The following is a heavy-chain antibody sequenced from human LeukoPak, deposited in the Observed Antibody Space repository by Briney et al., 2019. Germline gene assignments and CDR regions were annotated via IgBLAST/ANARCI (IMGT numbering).Heavy chain of an antibody. CDR2: TCYRSKWYS. CDR3: ARDVATTGWYTFDY. CDR1: GDSVSSINGA. Sequence: SQTLSLTCAISGDSVSSINGAWNWVRQSPLRGLEWLGRTCYRSKWYSDYAVPIQGRISINPDTSKNQFTLHLFSVTPDDTAVYYCARDVATTGWYTFDYWGQGTRVTVSS. J-gene: IGHJ4*02. V-gene: IGHV6-1*01. D-gene: IGHD6-19*01.